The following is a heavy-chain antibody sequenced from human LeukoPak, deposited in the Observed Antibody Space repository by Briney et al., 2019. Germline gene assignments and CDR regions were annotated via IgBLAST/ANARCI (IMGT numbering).Heavy chain of an antibody. Sequence: SVTLSLTCAVYGGSFSGYYWSWIRQPPGKGLEWIGEINHSGSTNYNPSLKSRVTISVDTSKKQFSLKLSSVTAADTAVYYCARNPGYCSGGSCYSGAYYYYGMDVWGQGTTVTVS. CDR3: ARNPGYCSGGSCYSGAYYYYGMDV. D-gene: IGHD2-15*01. V-gene: IGHV4-34*01. CDR2: INHSGST. J-gene: IGHJ6*02. CDR1: GGSFSGYY.